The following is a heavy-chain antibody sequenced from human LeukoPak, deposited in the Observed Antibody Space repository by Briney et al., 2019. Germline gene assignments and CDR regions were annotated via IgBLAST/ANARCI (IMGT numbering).Heavy chain of an antibody. J-gene: IGHJ6*03. CDR3: PRDPGIAVAGYYYYYYYMVV. V-gene: IGHV3-64*01. Sequence: GGSLRLSCAASGFTFSSYAMPWVRQAPGKVLEYVSAISSNGGSTYYANSVKGRFTISRDNSKNTLYLQMGSLRAEDMAVYYCPRDPGIAVAGYYYYYYYMVVWGKGTTVTVSS. CDR1: GFTFSSYA. D-gene: IGHD6-19*01. CDR2: ISSNGGST.